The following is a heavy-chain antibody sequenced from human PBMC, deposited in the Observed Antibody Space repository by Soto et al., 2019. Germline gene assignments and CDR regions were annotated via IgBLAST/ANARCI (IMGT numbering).Heavy chain of an antibody. CDR1: GGTFSSYA. CDR3: GGARYYDILPRSRGWFDP. D-gene: IGHD3-9*01. Sequence: SVKVSCKASGGTFSSYAISWVRQAPGQVLEWIGGIIPIFGTANYAQTFQGRVTITADKSTSTAYMELSRLRSEDTAVYYCGGARYYDILPRSRGWFDPWGQGTLVTVSS. J-gene: IGHJ5*02. CDR2: IIPIFGTA. V-gene: IGHV1-69*06.